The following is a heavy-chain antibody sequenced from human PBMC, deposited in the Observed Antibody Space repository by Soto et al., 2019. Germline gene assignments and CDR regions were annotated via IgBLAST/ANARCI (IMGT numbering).Heavy chain of an antibody. J-gene: IGHJ4*02. V-gene: IGHV3-66*01. D-gene: IGHD3-22*01. CDR3: AREATMGRLVVMTGY. Sequence: DGQLVESGGGLVQPGGSLRLSCVVSGFTVTTNSMSWVRQAPGKGLEWVSIIYSGGSTYYADSVKGRFTISRDNSXXMLYLQMNSLRAEDTAVYYWAREATMGRLVVMTGYWGQGTLVTVSS. CDR1: GFTVTTNS. CDR2: IYSGGST.